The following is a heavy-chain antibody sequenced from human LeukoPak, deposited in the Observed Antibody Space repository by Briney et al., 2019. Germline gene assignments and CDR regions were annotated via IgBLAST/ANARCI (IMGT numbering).Heavy chain of an antibody. CDR2: MNPNSGNT. CDR3: ARADADIVVVPAASYYYYYMDV. D-gene: IGHD2-2*01. CDR1: GYTFTSYD. J-gene: IGHJ6*03. V-gene: IGHV1-8*03. Sequence: ASVKVSCRASGYTFTSYDINWVRQATGQGLEWMGWMNPNSGNTGYAQKFQGRVTLTRNTSISTAYMELSSLRSEDTAVYYCARADADIVVVPAASYYYYYMDVWGKGTTVTVSS.